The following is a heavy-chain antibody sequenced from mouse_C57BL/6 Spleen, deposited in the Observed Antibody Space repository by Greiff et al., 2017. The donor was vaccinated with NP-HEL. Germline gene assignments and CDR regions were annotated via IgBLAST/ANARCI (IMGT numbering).Heavy chain of an antibody. D-gene: IGHD4-1*01. CDR3: ARNWGGYFDY. J-gene: IGHJ2*01. CDR1: GFTFSDYY. CDR2: INYDGSST. Sequence: DVKLVESEGGLVQPGSSMKLSCTASGFTFSDYYMAWVRQVPEKGLEWVANINYDGSSTYYLDSLKSRFIISRDNAKNILYLQMSSLKSEDTATYYCARNWGGYFDYWGQGTTLTVSS. V-gene: IGHV5-16*01.